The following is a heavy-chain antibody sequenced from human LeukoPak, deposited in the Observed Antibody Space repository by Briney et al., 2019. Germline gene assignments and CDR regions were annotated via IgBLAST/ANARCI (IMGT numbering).Heavy chain of an antibody. V-gene: IGHV3-30-3*01. J-gene: IGHJ6*02. CDR1: GFTFSIYT. D-gene: IGHD6-13*01. CDR3: ARDRAAAGTTVYFYNGMDV. CDR2: ISYDGSNK. Sequence: GGSLRLSCAASGFTFSIYTMHWVRQAPGKGLEWVAVISYDGSNKYYADSVKGRFTISRDNSKNTLYLQMNSLRVEDTAVYYCARDRAAAGTTVYFYNGMDVWGQGTTVTVSS.